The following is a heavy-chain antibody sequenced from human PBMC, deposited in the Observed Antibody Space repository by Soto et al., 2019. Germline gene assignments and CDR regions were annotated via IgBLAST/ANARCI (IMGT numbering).Heavy chain of an antibody. V-gene: IGHV3-33*01. CDR2: IWYDGSKK. CDR1: AFTFSSYG. Sequence: QVHLVESGGGVVQPGRSLRLSCVVSAFTFSSYGTHWVRQAPGKGPEWVAVIWYDGSKKYYRDSVKGRFSISRDNSRNTLYLQMNSLRVEDTAVYYCARDDAASGAGLDYWGQGTLVTVSS. CDR3: ARDDAASGAGLDY. D-gene: IGHD6-13*01. J-gene: IGHJ4*02.